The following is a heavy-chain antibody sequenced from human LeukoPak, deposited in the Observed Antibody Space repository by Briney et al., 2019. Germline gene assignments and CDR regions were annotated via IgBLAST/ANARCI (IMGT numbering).Heavy chain of an antibody. V-gene: IGHV4-30-2*01. CDR3: GRGASWVDY. J-gene: IGHJ4*02. CDR2: VYHSGST. Sequence: SKTLSLTCAVSGVSISSAGYSWTWIRQPPGKGLEWIGYVYHSGSTHYNLSLRSRVTMSVDRSKNQFSLRLTSVTAADTAVYYGGRGASWVDYWGQGTLVTVSS. D-gene: IGHD7-27*01. CDR1: GVSISSAGYS.